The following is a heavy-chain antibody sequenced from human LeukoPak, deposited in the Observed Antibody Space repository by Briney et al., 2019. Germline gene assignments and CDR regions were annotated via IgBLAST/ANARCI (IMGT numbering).Heavy chain of an antibody. CDR3: ARGWRKYYGSGSFSEPWFDP. CDR2: IYYSGST. CDR1: GGSISSSSYY. J-gene: IGHJ5*02. Sequence: SETLSLTCTVSGGSISSSSYYWGWIRQPPGKGLEWIGSIYYSGSTYYNPSLKSRVTISVDTSKNQFSLKLSSVTAADTAVYYCARGWRKYYGSGSFSEPWFDPWGQGTLVTVSS. V-gene: IGHV4-39*01. D-gene: IGHD3-10*01.